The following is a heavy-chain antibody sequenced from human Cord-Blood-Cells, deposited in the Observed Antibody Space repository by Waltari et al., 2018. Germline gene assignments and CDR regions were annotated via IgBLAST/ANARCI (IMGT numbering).Heavy chain of an antibody. D-gene: IGHD6-6*01. CDR3: ARPHSSSDAFDI. CDR2: IYYSGST. J-gene: IGHJ3*02. CDR1: GGSISSSSYY. Sequence: QLQLQESGTGLVKPSETLSLTCTVSGGSISSSSYYWGWIRQPPGKGLEWIGSIYYSGSTYYTPSRKILVTISVDTSKIQFSLVLISGTAADTAVYYCARPHSSSDAFDIWGQVTMFTVSS. V-gene: IGHV4-39*01.